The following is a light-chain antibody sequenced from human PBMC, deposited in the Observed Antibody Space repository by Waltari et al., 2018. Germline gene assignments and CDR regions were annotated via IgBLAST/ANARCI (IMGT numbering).Light chain of an antibody. Sequence: QSVLTQPPSASGTPGQRVTISCSGSSSNIGSNYVYWYQQLPGTAPKLLIYTNNRRPTGVPDRFSGSKSGTSASLAITGRRSEDEADYYCAAWDDSLRVVFGGGTKLTVL. V-gene: IGLV1-47*01. CDR3: AAWDDSLRVV. CDR2: TNN. CDR1: SSNIGSNY. J-gene: IGLJ2*01.